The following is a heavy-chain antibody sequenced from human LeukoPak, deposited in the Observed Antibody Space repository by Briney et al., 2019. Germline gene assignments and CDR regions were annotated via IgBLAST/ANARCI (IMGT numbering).Heavy chain of an antibody. CDR1: GFTFSSYA. CDR2: ISYDGSNK. D-gene: IGHD6-13*01. Sequence: GGSLRLSCAAFGFTFSSYAMHWVRQAPGKGLEWVAVISYDGSNKYYADSVKGRFTISRDNSKNTLYLQMDSLRAEDTAVYYCARDPWRPGYSSSWYPKSYYFDYWGQGTLVTVSS. CDR3: ARDPWRPGYSSSWYPKSYYFDY. V-gene: IGHV3-30*04. J-gene: IGHJ4*02.